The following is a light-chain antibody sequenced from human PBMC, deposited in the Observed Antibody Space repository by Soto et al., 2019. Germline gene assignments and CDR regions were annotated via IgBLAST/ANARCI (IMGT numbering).Light chain of an antibody. CDR3: CSYAGSYTDV. CDR2: DVS. CDR1: SSDVGGYNY. V-gene: IGLV2-11*01. J-gene: IGLJ1*01. Sequence: QSALTQPLSVSGSPGQSVTISCTGTSSDVGGYNYVSWYQQHPGKAPQLMIYDVSKRPSGVPDHFSGSKSGNTASLTISGLQAEDEADYYCCSYAGSYTDVFGTGTKLTVL.